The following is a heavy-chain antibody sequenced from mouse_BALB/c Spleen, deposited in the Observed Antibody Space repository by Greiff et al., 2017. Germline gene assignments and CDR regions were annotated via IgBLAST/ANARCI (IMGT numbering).Heavy chain of an antibody. Sequence: EVQLVESGGGLVQPGGSRKLSCAASGFTFSDYGMAWVRQAPGKGPEWVAFISNLAYSIYYADTVTGRFTISRENAKNTLYLEMSSLRSEDTAMYYCARKGYYYGSSYDAMDYWGQGTSVTVSS. CDR3: ARKGYYYGSSYDAMDY. CDR1: GFTFSDYG. V-gene: IGHV5-15*02. J-gene: IGHJ4*01. D-gene: IGHD1-1*01. CDR2: ISNLAYSI.